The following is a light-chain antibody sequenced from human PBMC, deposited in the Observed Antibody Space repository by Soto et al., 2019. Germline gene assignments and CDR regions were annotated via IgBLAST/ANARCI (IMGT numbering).Light chain of an antibody. Sequence: QSALTQPASVSGSPGQSITISCTGTSSDVGGYNYVSWYQQHPGKAPKLMIYDVSNRPSGVSNRFSGSKSGNTASLTISGLQAEDEADYYCSSYPSSSTNYVFGTGTKVTVL. V-gene: IGLV2-14*01. J-gene: IGLJ1*01. CDR1: SSDVGGYNY. CDR2: DVS. CDR3: SSYPSSSTNYV.